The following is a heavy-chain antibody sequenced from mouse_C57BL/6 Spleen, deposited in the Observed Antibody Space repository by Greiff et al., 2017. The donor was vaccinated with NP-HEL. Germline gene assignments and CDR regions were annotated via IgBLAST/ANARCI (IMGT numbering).Heavy chain of an antibody. CDR3: ARDDYDGAPTAMDY. V-gene: IGHV5-17*01. J-gene: IGHJ4*01. D-gene: IGHD2-4*01. CDR1: GFTFSDYG. Sequence: EVKLVESGGGLVKPGGSLKLSCAASGFTFSDYGMHWVRQAPEKGLEWVAYISSGSSTIYYADTVKGRFTISRDIAKNTLFLQMTSLRSEDTAMYYCARDDYDGAPTAMDYWGQGTSVTVSS. CDR2: ISSGSSTI.